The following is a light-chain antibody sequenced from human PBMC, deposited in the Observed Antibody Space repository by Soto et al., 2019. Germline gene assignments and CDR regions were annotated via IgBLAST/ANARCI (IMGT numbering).Light chain of an antibody. V-gene: IGKV3-15*01. J-gene: IGKJ4*01. CDR3: QQYNDWPLT. CDR1: QSVNRN. CDR2: GTS. Sequence: TVMTQSPATVSISPGERATLSCRASQSVNRNLAWYQQQPGQAPRLLIYGTSARATAIPARFSGSGSGTEFTLTISSLQSEDFAVYYCQQYNDWPLTFGGWTKVEIK.